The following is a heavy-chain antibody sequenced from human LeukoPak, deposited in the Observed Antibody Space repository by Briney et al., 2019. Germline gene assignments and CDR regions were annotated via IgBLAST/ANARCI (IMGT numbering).Heavy chain of an antibody. V-gene: IGHV2-5*01. CDR3: AHIKGSGWYGRGWFDP. CDR1: GFSLSTSGVG. J-gene: IGHJ5*02. D-gene: IGHD6-19*01. CDR2: IYWNDDK. Sequence: SGPTPVNPTQTLTLTCTFSGFSLSTSGVGVGWIRQPPGKALEWLALIYWNDDKRYSPYLKSRLTFTKDTSKNHVVLTMTNMDPVDTATYYCAHIKGSGWYGRGWFDPWGQGTLVRVSS.